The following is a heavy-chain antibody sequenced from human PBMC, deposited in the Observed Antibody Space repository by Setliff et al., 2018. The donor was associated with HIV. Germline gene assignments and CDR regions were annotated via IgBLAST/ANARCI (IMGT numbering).Heavy chain of an antibody. Sequence: KVSCKAPGYSFTSYWIGWVRQMPGKGLEWMGIIYPGDSDTRYSPSFQGQVTISADKSISTAYLQWSSLKASDTAMYYCARRGYYYDSSGYYHYYYYGMDVWGQGTTVTVSS. CDR1: GYSFTSYW. V-gene: IGHV5-51*01. J-gene: IGHJ6*02. D-gene: IGHD3-22*01. CDR3: ARRGYYYDSSGYYHYYYYGMDV. CDR2: IYPGDSDT.